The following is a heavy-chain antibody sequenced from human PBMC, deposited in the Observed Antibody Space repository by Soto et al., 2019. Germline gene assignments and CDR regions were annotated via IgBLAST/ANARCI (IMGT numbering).Heavy chain of an antibody. V-gene: IGHV3-7*03. J-gene: IGHJ3*02. D-gene: IGHD5-12*01. CDR1: GFTFSSYW. CDR2: IKQDGSEK. CDR3: AGSRIVATIRDAFDI. Sequence: GGSLRLSCAASGFTFSSYWMSWVRQAPGKGLEWVANIKQDGSEKYYVDSVKGRVTISRDNAKNSLYLEMNSVRAEDTAVYYCAGSRIVATIRDAFDIWGQGTMVTVSS.